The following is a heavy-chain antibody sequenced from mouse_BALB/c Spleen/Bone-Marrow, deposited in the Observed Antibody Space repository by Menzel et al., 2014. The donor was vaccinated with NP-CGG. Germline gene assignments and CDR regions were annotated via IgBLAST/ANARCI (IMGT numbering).Heavy chain of an antibody. D-gene: IGHD2-14*01. J-gene: IGHJ4*01. CDR1: GFSLTSYG. V-gene: IGHV2-2*02. CDR2: IWSGGST. Sequence: VKLQESGPGLVQPSQRLSITCTVSGFSLTSYGVHWVRQSPGKGLEWLGVIWSGGSTDYNAAFKSRLSISKDNSKSQVFFKMNSLQPNDTAIYYCARMDRSSYAMDYWGQGTSVTVSS. CDR3: ARMDRSSYAMDY.